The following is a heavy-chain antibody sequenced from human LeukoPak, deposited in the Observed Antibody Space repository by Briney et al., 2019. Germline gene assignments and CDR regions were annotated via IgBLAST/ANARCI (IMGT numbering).Heavy chain of an antibody. J-gene: IGHJ4*02. D-gene: IGHD3-3*01. V-gene: IGHV3-74*01. Sequence: GGSLRLSCAASGFTFSSYWMPWVRQAPGKGLVWVSRINSDGSSTSYADSVKGRFTISRDNAKNTLYLQMNSLRAEDTAVYYCARSRITIFGVVTAFDYWGQGTLVTVSS. CDR1: GFTFSSYW. CDR3: ARSRITIFGVVTAFDY. CDR2: INSDGSST.